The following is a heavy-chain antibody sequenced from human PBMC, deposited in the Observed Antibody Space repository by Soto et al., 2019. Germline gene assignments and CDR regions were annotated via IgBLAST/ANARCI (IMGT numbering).Heavy chain of an antibody. D-gene: IGHD6-13*01. CDR1: GYTFTNYW. V-gene: IGHV5-51*01. J-gene: IGHJ6*02. Sequence: PGESLKISCKGSGYTFTNYWIDWVRQMPGKGLEWMGIIYPGDSNTKCSPSLQGQVTISADNSTSIVSLQWSTLKASDTAMYYCARHLGSPGYYSGMDVWGQGTTVTAP. CDR2: IYPGDSNT. CDR3: ARHLGSPGYYSGMDV.